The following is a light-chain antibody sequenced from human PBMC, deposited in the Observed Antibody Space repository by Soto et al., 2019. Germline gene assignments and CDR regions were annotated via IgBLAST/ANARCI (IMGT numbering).Light chain of an antibody. V-gene: IGLV2-11*01. CDR3: CSYAGRYSLSV. CDR2: DVS. CDR1: SSDVGDYNY. J-gene: IGLJ1*01. Sequence: QSARTQPRSVSGSPGQSVTISCTGTSSDVGDYNYVSWYQQHPGKAPKLMIYDVSKRPSGVPDRFSGSKSGNTASLTISGLQAEDEADYSCCSYAGRYSLSVFGTGTKLTVL.